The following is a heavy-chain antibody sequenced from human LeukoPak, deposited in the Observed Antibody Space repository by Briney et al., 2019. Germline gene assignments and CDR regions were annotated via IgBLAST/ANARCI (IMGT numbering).Heavy chain of an antibody. D-gene: IGHD3-3*01. CDR1: GYSFTRYW. J-gene: IGHJ4*02. CDR3: AITYYDFWSGYYSDTEFDY. CDR2: IYPGDSDT. Sequence: GESLKISCKGSGYSFTRYWIGWVRQMPGKGLEWMGIIYPGDSDTRYSPSFQGQVTISADKSISTAYLQWSSLKASDTAMYYCAITYYDFWSGYYSDTEFDYRGQGTLVTVSS. V-gene: IGHV5-51*01.